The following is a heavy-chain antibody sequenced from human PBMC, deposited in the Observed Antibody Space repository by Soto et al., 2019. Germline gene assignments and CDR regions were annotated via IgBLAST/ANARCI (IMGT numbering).Heavy chain of an antibody. J-gene: IGHJ5*02. D-gene: IGHD3-22*01. CDR2: IYWDDDK. CDR1: GFSLSTSGVV. Sequence: SGPTLVNPTQTLTLTCTFSGFSLSTSGVVVGWIRQPPGKALEWRALIYWDDDKRYSPSLKSRLTITKDTSKNQVVLTMTNMDPVDTATYYCAHLLEEYYYDSRGDWFDPWGQGTLVTVSS. CDR3: AHLLEEYYYDSRGDWFDP. V-gene: IGHV2-5*02.